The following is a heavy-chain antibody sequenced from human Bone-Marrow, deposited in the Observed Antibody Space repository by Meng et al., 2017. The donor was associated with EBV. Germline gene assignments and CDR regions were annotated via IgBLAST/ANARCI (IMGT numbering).Heavy chain of an antibody. V-gene: IGHV1-18*01. Sequence: QVQLVHSGAEVKKPGASVKVSCKASGYTFSSFGISWVRQAPGQGPEWMGWISAYNGDTKYAQKFQGRVTVTTDTSTSTAYMELRSLRRDDTAVYYCARGMRNFNFWGQGTLVTVSS. J-gene: IGHJ4*02. CDR1: GYTFSSFG. CDR3: ARGMRNFNF. CDR2: ISAYNGDT.